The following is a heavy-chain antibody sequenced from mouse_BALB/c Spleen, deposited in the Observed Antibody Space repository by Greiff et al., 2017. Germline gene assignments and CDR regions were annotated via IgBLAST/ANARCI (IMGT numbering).Heavy chain of an antibody. J-gene: IGHJ3*01. CDR2: INPSSGYT. V-gene: IGHV1-4*02. Sequence: QVQLQQSAAELARPGASVKMSCKASGYTFTSYTMHWVKQRPGQGLEWIGYINPSSGYTEYNQKFKDKTTLTADKSSSTAYMQLSSLTSEDSAVYYCARSSITGAFAYWGQGTLVTVSA. CDR3: ARSSITGAFAY. CDR1: GYTFTSYT. D-gene: IGHD4-1*01.